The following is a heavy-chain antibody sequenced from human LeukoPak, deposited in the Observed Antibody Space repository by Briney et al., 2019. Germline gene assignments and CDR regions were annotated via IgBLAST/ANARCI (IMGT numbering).Heavy chain of an antibody. CDR2: SIPIFGTA. J-gene: IGHJ6*02. Sequence: SVKVSCKASGGTFSSYAISWVRQAPGQGLEWMGGSIPIFGTANYAQKFQGRVTITADESTSTAYMELSSLRSEDTAVYYCARARRTYYYDSSGPASGMDVWGQGTTVTVSS. CDR3: ARARRTYYYDSSGPASGMDV. V-gene: IGHV1-69*13. CDR1: GGTFSSYA. D-gene: IGHD3-22*01.